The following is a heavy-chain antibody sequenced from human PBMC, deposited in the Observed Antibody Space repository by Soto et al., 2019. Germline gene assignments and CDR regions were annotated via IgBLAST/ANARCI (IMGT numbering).Heavy chain of an antibody. CDR3: ARDVPWYGGNSGSDY. CDR2: INPNSGGT. CDR1: GYTFTGYY. J-gene: IGHJ4*02. V-gene: IGHV1-2*04. D-gene: IGHD2-21*02. Sequence: GASVKVSCKASGYTFTGYYMHWVRQAPGQGLEWMGWINPNSGGTNYAQKLKGWVTMTRDTSISTAYMELSRLRSDDTAVYYCARDVPWYGGNSGSDYWGQGTLVTVSS.